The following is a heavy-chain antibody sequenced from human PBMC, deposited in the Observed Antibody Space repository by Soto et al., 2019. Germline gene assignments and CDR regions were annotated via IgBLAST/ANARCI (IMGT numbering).Heavy chain of an antibody. V-gene: IGHV4-34*01. CDR2: INHSGST. J-gene: IGHJ4*02. CDR1: GGSFSGYY. D-gene: IGHD4-17*01. CDR3: ARATGYYDY. Sequence: PSETLSLTCAAYGGSFSGYYWSWIRQPPGKGLEWIGEINHSGSTNYNPSLKSRVTISVDTSKNQFSLKLSSVTAADTAVYYCARATGYYDYWGQGTLVTVSS.